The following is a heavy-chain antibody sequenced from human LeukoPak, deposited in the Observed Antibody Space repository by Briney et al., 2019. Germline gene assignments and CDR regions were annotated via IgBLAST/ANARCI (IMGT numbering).Heavy chain of an antibody. CDR3: ARGPHKSVVAATRAEYFQH. V-gene: IGHV1-2*02. J-gene: IGHJ1*01. CDR1: GYTFTGYY. CDR2: INPNSGGT. Sequence: ASVKVSCKASGYTFTGYYMHWVRQAPGQGLEWMGWINPNSGGTNYAQKFQGRVTMTRDTSISTAYMELGRLRSDDTAVYYCARGPHKSVVAATRAEYFQHWGQGTLVTVSS. D-gene: IGHD2-15*01.